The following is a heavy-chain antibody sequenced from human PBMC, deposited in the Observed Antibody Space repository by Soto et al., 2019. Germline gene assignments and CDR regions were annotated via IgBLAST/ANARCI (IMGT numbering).Heavy chain of an antibody. D-gene: IGHD3-10*01. Sequence: QVQLVQSGAEVKKPGSSVKVSCKASGGTFSSYAISWVRQAPGQGLEWMGGIIPIFGTANYAQKFQGRVTITAEESMSTAYMELSSLRAEDTAVYYWARDLRGREQDDFDIWGQGTIVTVSS. V-gene: IGHV1-69*01. CDR2: IIPIFGTA. J-gene: IGHJ3*02. CDR3: ARDLRGREQDDFDI. CDR1: GGTFSSYA.